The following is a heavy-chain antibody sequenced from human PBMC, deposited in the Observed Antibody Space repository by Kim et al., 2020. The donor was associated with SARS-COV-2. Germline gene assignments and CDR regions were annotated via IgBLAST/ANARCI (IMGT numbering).Heavy chain of an antibody. D-gene: IGHD3-10*01. Sequence: SETLSLTCTVSGGSISSSSYYWGWIRQPPGKGLEWIGSIYYSGSTYYNPSLKSRVTISVDTSKNQFSLKLSSVTAADTAVYYCARRRLLWFGELGGWFDPWGQGTLVTVSS. CDR3: ARRRLLWFGELGGWFDP. V-gene: IGHV4-39*01. CDR2: IYYSGST. CDR1: GGSISSSSYY. J-gene: IGHJ5*02.